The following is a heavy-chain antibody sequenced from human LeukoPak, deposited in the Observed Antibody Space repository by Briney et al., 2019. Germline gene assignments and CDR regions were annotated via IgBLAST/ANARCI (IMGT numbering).Heavy chain of an antibody. V-gene: IGHV3-33*01. CDR3: ARDFGDSRSSDY. J-gene: IGHJ4*02. D-gene: IGHD6-6*01. CDR1: GFTFSSYG. Sequence: GGSLRLSCAASGFTFSSYGMHWVRQAPGKGLEWVALIWYDGSNTYYADSVKGRFTISRGNSKNTLYLQMNSLRAEDTALYYCARDFGDSRSSDYWGQGTLITVSS. CDR2: IWYDGSNT.